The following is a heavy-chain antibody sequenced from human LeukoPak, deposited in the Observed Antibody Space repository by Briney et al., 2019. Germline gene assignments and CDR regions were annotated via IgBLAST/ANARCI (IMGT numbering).Heavy chain of an antibody. J-gene: IGHJ4*02. V-gene: IGHV3-7*01. CDR2: INQDGSEK. CDR1: GFIYSNYG. D-gene: IGHD6-13*01. Sequence: GGSLRLSCAASGFIYSNYGMTWVRQAPGKGLEWAANINQDGSEKYYVDSVKGRFTISRDNAKNSLYLQMNSLRAEDTALYYCVKVSVAAPGSDYWGQGTLVTVSS. CDR3: VKVSVAAPGSDY.